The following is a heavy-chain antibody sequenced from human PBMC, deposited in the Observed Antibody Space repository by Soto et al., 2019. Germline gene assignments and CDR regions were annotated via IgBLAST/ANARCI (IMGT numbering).Heavy chain of an antibody. CDR1: RYTFSTYY. V-gene: IGHV1-46*01. J-gene: IGHJ4*02. D-gene: IGHD4-4*01. CDR3: ARYDYNGYYFDY. Sequence: GASVKVSCKASRYTFSTYYMHWVRQAPGQGYEWMGIINPSGGSTTYAQKFQGRVTMTRDTSTTTVYMELSSLKSEDTAVYYCARYDYNGYYFDYWGQGTLVTVSS. CDR2: INPSGGST.